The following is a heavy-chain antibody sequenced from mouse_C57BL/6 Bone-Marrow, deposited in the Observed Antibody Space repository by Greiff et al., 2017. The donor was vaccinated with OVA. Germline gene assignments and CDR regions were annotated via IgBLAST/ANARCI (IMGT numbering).Heavy chain of an antibody. CDR3: APIYYYDSSYDWFAY. D-gene: IGHD1-1*01. CDR2: IDPANGNT. V-gene: IGHV14-3*01. Sequence: EVQLVESVAELVRPGASVKLSCTASGFNIKNTYMHWVKQRPEQGLEWIGRIDPANGNTKYAPKFQGKATITADTSSNTAYLQLSSLTSEDTAIYYCAPIYYYDSSYDWFAYWGQGTLVTVSA. J-gene: IGHJ3*01. CDR1: GFNIKNTY.